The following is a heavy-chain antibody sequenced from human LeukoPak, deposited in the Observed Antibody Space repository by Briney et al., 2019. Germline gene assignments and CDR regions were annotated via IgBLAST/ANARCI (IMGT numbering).Heavy chain of an antibody. CDR1: GSTFNIYA. V-gene: IGHV3-23*01. CDR3: AKDLKTLDAFDI. J-gene: IGHJ3*02. Sequence: GGSLRLSRAASGSTFNIYAMSWVRQPPEKGLEWVSGISGSGGSTYYADSVKGRFTISRDNSKNTVFLQMNSLRAEDTAVYYCAKDLKTLDAFDIWGQGTMVTVSS. CDR2: ISGSGGST.